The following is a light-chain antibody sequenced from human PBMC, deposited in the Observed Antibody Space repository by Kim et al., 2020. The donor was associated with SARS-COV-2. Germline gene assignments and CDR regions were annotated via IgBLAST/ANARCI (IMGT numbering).Light chain of an antibody. J-gene: IGKJ1*01. Sequence: EIVMTQSPDTLSVSPGERATLSCRASQSVGNKLAWYQQKPGQAPRLLIYDAFSRVSGTPARFSGSGSGTEFTLTISSLQSDDFAIYFCQQYKDWWTFGQGTKV. CDR2: DAF. V-gene: IGKV3-15*01. CDR3: QQYKDWWT. CDR1: QSVGNK.